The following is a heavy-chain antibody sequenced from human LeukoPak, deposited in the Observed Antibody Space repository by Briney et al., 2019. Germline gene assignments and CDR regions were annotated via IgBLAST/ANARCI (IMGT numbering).Heavy chain of an antibody. V-gene: IGHV1-18*01. D-gene: IGHD5-12*01. CDR1: GYTFTSYG. CDR3: ARVDDVDIVATINY. J-gene: IGHJ4*02. CDR2: ISAYNGNT. Sequence: ASVKVSCKASGYTFTSYGISWVRQAPGQGLEWMGWISAYNGNTNYAQKLQGRVTMTTDTSTSTAYMELRSLRSDDTAVYYCARVDDVDIVATINYWGQGTLVTVSS.